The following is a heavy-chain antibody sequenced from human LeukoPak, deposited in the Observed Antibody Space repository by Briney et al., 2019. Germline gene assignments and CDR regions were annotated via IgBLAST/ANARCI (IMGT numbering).Heavy chain of an antibody. CDR2: INPNSGGT. D-gene: IGHD3-9*01. J-gene: IGHJ4*02. CDR3: AGGPLRYFDWLPLYFDY. V-gene: IGHV1-2*02. CDR1: GYTFTGYY. Sequence: ASVKVSCKASGYTFTGYYMHWVRQAPGQGLEWMGWINPNSGGTNYAQKFQGRVTMTRDTSISTAYMELRSLRSDDTAVYYCAGGPLRYFDWLPLYFDYWGQGTLVTVSS.